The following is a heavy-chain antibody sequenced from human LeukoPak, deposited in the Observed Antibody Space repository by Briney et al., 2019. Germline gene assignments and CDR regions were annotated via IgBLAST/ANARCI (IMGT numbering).Heavy chain of an antibody. CDR2: IRFDGSNK. J-gene: IGHJ4*02. CDR1: GFTFSSFG. CDR3: AKDRGVPAAPDY. V-gene: IGHV3-30*02. D-gene: IGHD2-2*01. Sequence: GGSLRLSCAASGFTFSSFGMHWVRQAPGKRLEWVAFIRFDGSNKYYADSVKGRFTISRDNSKNTLYLEMNSLRSEDTAVYHCAKDRGVPAAPDYWGQGTLVTVSS.